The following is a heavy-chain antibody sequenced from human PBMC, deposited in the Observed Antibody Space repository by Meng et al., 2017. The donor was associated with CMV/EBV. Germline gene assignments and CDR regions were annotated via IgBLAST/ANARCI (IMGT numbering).Heavy chain of an antibody. V-gene: IGHV4-34*01. CDR2: INHSGST. D-gene: IGHD2-2*02. CDR3: ARSPPGYCSSTSCYRLDY. CDR1: GSFSGYY. J-gene: IGHJ4*02. Sequence: GSFSGYYWSWIRQTPGKGLEWIGEINHSGSTNYNPSLKSRVTISVDTSKNQFSLKLSSVTAADTAVYYCARSPPGYCSSTSCYRLDYWGQGTLVTVSS.